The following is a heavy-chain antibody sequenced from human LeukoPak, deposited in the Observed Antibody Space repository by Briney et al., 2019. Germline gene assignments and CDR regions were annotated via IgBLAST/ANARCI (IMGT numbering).Heavy chain of an antibody. V-gene: IGHV1-69*04. CDR3: ARGGEMATAIDY. D-gene: IGHD5-24*01. Sequence: SVKVSCKASGGTFSSYAISWVRQAPGQGLEWMGRIIPIFGIANYAQKFQGRVTITADKSTSTAYMELSSLRSEDTAVYYGARGGEMATAIDYWGQGTLVTVSS. CDR1: GGTFSSYA. J-gene: IGHJ4*02. CDR2: IIPIFGIA.